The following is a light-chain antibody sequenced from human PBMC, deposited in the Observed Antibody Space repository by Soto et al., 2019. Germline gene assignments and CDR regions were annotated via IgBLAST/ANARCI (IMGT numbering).Light chain of an antibody. CDR1: QTVRNNY. V-gene: IGKV3-20*01. J-gene: IGKJ5*01. CDR3: QQYGGWQVT. CDR2: DAS. Sequence: EFVLTQSPGTLSLSPGERATLSCRASQTVRNNYLAWYQQKPGQAPRLLIYDASSRATGIPDRFSGSGSGTDFTLTISRLEPEDFAVYYCQQYGGWQVTFGQGTRLEIK.